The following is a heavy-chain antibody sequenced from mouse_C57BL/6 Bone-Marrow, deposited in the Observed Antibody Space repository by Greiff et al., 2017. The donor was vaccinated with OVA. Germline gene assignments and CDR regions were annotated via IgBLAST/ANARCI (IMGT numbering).Heavy chain of an antibody. J-gene: IGHJ4*01. Sequence: VHLVESGPGLVQPSQSLSITCTVSGFSLTSYGVHWVRQSPGKGLEWLGVIWSGGSTDYNAAFISRLSISKDNSKSQVFFKMNSLQADDTAIYYCARKEDYGSSFYYAMDYWGQGTSVTVSS. D-gene: IGHD1-1*01. CDR2: IWSGGST. V-gene: IGHV2-2*01. CDR3: ARKEDYGSSFYYAMDY. CDR1: GFSLTSYG.